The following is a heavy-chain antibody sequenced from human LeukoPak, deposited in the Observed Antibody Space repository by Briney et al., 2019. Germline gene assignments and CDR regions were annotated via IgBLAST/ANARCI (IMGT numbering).Heavy chain of an antibody. V-gene: IGHV3-30*18. CDR3: AKGWGVFDY. CDR2: ISYDGTNK. D-gene: IGHD3-10*01. Sequence: GGSLTLSCAASGFTFSSYGMHWVRQAPGKGLEWVAFISYDGTNKYYADSVKGRFTISRDNSKNTLYLQMNSLRAEDTAVFYCAKGWGVFDYWGQGTLVTVSS. CDR1: GFTFSSYG. J-gene: IGHJ4*02.